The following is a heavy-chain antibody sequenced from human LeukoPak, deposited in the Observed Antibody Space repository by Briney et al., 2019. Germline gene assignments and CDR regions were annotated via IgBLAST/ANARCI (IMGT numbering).Heavy chain of an antibody. CDR1: GGTFSSYA. CDR3: ARQPGVRYYYDSSGYYFDY. V-gene: IGHV1-69*13. Sequence: GASVKVSCKASGGTFSSYAISWVRQAPGQGLEWMGGIIPIFGTANYAQKFQGRVTITADESTSTAYMELSSLRSEDTAVHYCARQPGVRYYYDSSGYYFDYWGQGTLVTVSS. J-gene: IGHJ4*02. D-gene: IGHD3-22*01. CDR2: IIPIFGTA.